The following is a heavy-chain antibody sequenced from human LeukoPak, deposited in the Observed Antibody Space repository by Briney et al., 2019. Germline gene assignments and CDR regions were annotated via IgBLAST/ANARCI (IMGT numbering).Heavy chain of an antibody. J-gene: IGHJ3*02. CDR2: IYYSGST. CDR3: ARHGAPSHSNAFDI. V-gene: IGHV4-59*08. CDR1: GGSISNYY. D-gene: IGHD4-11*01. Sequence: SETLSLTCTVSGGSISNYYWNWIRQPPGKGLESIGYIYYSGSTNYNPSLKSRVTILVDTSKNQFSLRLSSVTAADTAVYYCARHGAPSHSNAFDIWGQGTMVTVSS.